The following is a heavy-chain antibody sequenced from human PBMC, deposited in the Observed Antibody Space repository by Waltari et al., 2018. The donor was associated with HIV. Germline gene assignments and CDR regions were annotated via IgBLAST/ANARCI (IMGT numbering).Heavy chain of an antibody. J-gene: IGHJ6*01. Sequence: QVHLVQSGAEVTKPGASVKVSCKASGETFSDYYFHWVRQAPGQGLEWRGWINPSGGTNYAQTFQGRVTMTRDTSTNTAYMQLNRLRSDDTAVYYCAAEKKLALDGLGVWGQGSTVAVS. CDR2: INPSGGT. CDR3: AAEKKLALDGLGV. CDR1: GETFSDYY. V-gene: IGHV1-2*02.